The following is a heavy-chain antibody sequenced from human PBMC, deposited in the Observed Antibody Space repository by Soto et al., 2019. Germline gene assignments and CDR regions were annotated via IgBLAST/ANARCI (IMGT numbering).Heavy chain of an antibody. CDR1: GYSFTSYW. Sequence: GESLKVSCRGSGYSFTSYWIGWVRQMTGKGLEWIGIIYPGDSDTRYSPSFQGQVTISADKSISTAYLQWSSLKASDTAMYYCARWMVRGVIIPSASNWLDPWGQGTLVTVSS. CDR2: IYPGDSDT. J-gene: IGHJ5*02. D-gene: IGHD3-10*01. CDR3: ARWMVRGVIIPSASNWLDP. V-gene: IGHV5-51*01.